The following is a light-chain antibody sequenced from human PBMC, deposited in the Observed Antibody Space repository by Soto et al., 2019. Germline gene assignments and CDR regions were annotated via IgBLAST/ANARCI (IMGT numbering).Light chain of an antibody. J-gene: IGKJ2*01. V-gene: IGKV3-15*01. CDR1: QSINSE. Sequence: EIVMTQSPATLSLSPGERAALSCRASQSINSELAWYQQKPGQPPRLLIYGASTRATGVPARFTGSESGSEFTLTISGLQSGDFAVYYCQQGHNWPLTFGHWTRL. CDR3: QQGHNWPLT. CDR2: GAS.